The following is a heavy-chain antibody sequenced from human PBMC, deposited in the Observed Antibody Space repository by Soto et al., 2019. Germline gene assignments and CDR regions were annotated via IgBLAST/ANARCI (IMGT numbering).Heavy chain of an antibody. V-gene: IGHV3-21*01. Sequence: GGSLRLSCAASGFTFSSYSMNWVRQAPGKGLEWVSSISSSSSYIYYADSVKGRFTISRDNAKNSLYLQMNSLRAEDTAVYYCARGKYCTNGVCHLFYYYYYMDVWGKGTTVTVSS. J-gene: IGHJ6*03. CDR1: GFTFSSYS. CDR3: ARGKYCTNGVCHLFYYYYYMDV. CDR2: ISSSSSYI. D-gene: IGHD2-8*01.